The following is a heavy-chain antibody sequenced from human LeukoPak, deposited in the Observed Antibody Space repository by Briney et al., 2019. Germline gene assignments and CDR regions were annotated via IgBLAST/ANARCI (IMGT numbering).Heavy chain of an antibody. CDR2: ISGSGGST. CDR3: ARDVQGETTVTTLLFDY. D-gene: IGHD4-17*01. V-gene: IGHV3-23*01. J-gene: IGHJ4*02. Sequence: QPEGSLRLSCAASGFTFSNYAMNWVRQAPGKGLEWVSTISGSGGSTYYADSVKGRFTISRDNPKNTLYLQMNSLRAEDTAVYYCARDVQGETTVTTLLFDYWGQGALVTVSS. CDR1: GFTFSNYA.